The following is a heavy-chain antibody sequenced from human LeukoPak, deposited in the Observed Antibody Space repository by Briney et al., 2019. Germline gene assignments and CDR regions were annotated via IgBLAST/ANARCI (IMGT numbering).Heavy chain of an antibody. V-gene: IGHV3-21*01. Sequence: PGGSLRLSCAASGFTFSSYSMNWVRQAPGKGLEWVSSISSSSSYIYYADSVKGRFTISRDNAKNSLYLQMNSLRAEDTAVYYCAREGLDGSTFYSALDNWGQGTLVTVSS. J-gene: IGHJ4*02. D-gene: IGHD3-22*01. CDR3: AREGLDGSTFYSALDN. CDR1: GFTFSSYS. CDR2: ISSSSSYI.